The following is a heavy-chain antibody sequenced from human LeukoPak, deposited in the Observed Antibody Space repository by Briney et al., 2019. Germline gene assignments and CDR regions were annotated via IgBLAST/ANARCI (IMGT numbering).Heavy chain of an antibody. J-gene: IGHJ4*02. CDR1: GFTSTNFA. CDR2: IIVGSGAT. Sequence: SVKVSCKASGFTSTNFAVQWVRQARGQRLEWMGWIIVGSGATKCAQDFQERVTITRDLSTSTLYMELRSLTSEDTAVYYCAADLSNPRMGASYLDSWGQGTLVTVSS. V-gene: IGHV1-58*01. D-gene: IGHD3-16*01. CDR3: AADLSNPRMGASYLDS.